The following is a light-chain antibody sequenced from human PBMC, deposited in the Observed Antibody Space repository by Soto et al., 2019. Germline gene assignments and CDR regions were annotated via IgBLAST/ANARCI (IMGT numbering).Light chain of an antibody. Sequence: EIVLTQSPGTLSLSPGRRATLSCRASQRLSASDIAWYQQKPGQAPKFLIYGVSSRATGIPDRFSGSGSGTDFTLTISRLEPEDFAVYHCQQYGSSPPITFGQGTRLEIK. V-gene: IGKV3-20*01. CDR2: GVS. CDR1: QRLSASD. J-gene: IGKJ5*01. CDR3: QQYGSSPPIT.